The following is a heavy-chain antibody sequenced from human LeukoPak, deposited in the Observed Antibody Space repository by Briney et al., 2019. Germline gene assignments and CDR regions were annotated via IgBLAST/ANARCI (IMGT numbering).Heavy chain of an antibody. CDR2: ISPTGSTT. CDR3: ARGPNSNWSGLDF. Sequence: GGSLRLSCVASGLTFADAWMNWVRQAPGKGLVWVSRISPTGSTTSYADSVKGRFTVSRDNAKNTLYLQVNNLRAEDTAVYYCARGPNSNWSGLDFWGQGTLLTVSS. D-gene: IGHD6-6*01. CDR1: GLTFADAW. J-gene: IGHJ4*02. V-gene: IGHV3-74*01.